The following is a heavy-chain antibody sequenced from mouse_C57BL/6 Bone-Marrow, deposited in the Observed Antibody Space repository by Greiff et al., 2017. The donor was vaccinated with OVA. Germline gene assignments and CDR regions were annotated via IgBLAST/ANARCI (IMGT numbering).Heavy chain of an antibody. J-gene: IGHJ2*01. CDR1: GYSITSGYY. D-gene: IGHD1-1*01. CDR3: ARDYYGSSSRNY. CDR2: ISYDGSN. Sequence: ESGPGLVKPSQSLSLTCSVTGYSITSGYYWNWIRQFPGNKLEWMGYISYDGSNNYNPSLKNRISITRDTSKNQFFLKLNSVTTEDTATYYCARDYYGSSSRNYWGQGTTLTVSS. V-gene: IGHV3-6*01.